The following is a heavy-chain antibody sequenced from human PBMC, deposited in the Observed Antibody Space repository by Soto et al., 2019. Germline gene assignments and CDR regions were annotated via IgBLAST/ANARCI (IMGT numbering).Heavy chain of an antibody. CDR1: GGTFSSYA. Sequence: QVQLVQSGAEVKKPGSSVKVSCKASGGTFSSYAISWVRQAPGQGLEWMGGIIPIFGTANYAQKFQGRVTITADESTSTAYMELSSLRSEDTAVYYCAREHYDILTGYYGVWFDPWGQGTLVTVSS. V-gene: IGHV1-69*12. J-gene: IGHJ5*02. CDR3: AREHYDILTGYYGVWFDP. D-gene: IGHD3-9*01. CDR2: IIPIFGTA.